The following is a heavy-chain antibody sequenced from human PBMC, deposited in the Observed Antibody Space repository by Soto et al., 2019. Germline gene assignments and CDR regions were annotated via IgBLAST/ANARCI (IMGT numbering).Heavy chain of an antibody. J-gene: IGHJ4*02. CDR1: GYSFTSHW. Sequence: RGESLKISCKTSGYSFTSHWIGWVRQTPGNGLELMGIIYPGDSDTRYSPSFQGQVTISADKSINTAYLQWSCLKASDTAIYYCARNDYNGNSVDYWGQGTLVTVSS. CDR2: IYPGDSDT. CDR3: ARNDYNGNSVDY. D-gene: IGHD4-4*01. V-gene: IGHV5-51*01.